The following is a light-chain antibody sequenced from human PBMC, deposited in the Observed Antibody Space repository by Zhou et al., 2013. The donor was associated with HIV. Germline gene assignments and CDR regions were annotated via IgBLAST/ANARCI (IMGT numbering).Light chain of an antibody. Sequence: DIQMTQSPSTLSASVGDRVTITCRASQSISSWLAWYQQRPGKGPKLLIYKASFLQSGVPSRFSGSGSGTEFTLTISDLQPDDFATYYCQHYHSFSPLFIFGPGTKVDIK. J-gene: IGKJ3*01. CDR3: QHYHSFSPLFI. CDR2: KAS. V-gene: IGKV1-5*03. CDR1: QSISSW.